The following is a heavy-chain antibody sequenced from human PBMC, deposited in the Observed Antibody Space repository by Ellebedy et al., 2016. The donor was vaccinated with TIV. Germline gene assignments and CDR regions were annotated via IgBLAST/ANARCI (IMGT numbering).Heavy chain of an antibody. CDR3: AVPPHITVADPFDP. J-gene: IGHJ5*02. V-gene: IGHV3-74*01. CDR2: ITSGGSSR. CDR1: GFGFSDYW. Sequence: GGSLRLSCAASGFGFSDYWMHWVRQVPEKGLLWVSAITSGGSSRTYADYVRGRFTISRDDARNTVYLQMNNRGVEDTAVYYCAVPPHITVADPFDPWGQGTLVSVSS. D-gene: IGHD6-19*01.